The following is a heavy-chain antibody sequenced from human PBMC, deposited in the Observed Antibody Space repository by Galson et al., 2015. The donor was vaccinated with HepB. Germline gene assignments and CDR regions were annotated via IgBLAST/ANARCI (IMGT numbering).Heavy chain of an antibody. J-gene: IGHJ6*02. CDR1: GGSISSNY. D-gene: IGHD3-3*01. CDR3: ARVRTKGHFDFWSDSTNTEAGSDV. CDR2: VYYSGST. V-gene: IGHV4-59*01. Sequence: ETLSLTCTVSGGSISSNYWSWIRQPPGRGLEWIGYVYYSGSTNYNPSLKSRVTISVDTPKNQFSLKLRSVTAADTAVYYCARVRTKGHFDFWSDSTNTEAGSDVWGQGTTVTVSS.